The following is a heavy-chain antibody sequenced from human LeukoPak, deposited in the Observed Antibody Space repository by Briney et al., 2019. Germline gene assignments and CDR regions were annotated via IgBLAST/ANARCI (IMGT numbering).Heavy chain of an antibody. Sequence: SVKVSCKASGGAFSSYAVSWVRQAPGQGLEWMGGIIPILGIPNYAQKFQGRVTITADESTSTANMELSSLRSEDTAVYYCARGEQAGLWFGDTAFHHWGQGTLVTVSS. V-gene: IGHV1-69*10. D-gene: IGHD3-10*01. CDR3: ARGEQAGLWFGDTAFHH. CDR1: GGAFSSYA. J-gene: IGHJ1*01. CDR2: IIPILGIP.